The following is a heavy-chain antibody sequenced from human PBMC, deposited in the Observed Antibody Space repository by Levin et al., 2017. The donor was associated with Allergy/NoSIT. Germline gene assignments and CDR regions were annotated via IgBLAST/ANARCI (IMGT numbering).Heavy chain of an antibody. D-gene: IGHD6-19*01. CDR2: ISSSGRYI. J-gene: IGHJ4*02. V-gene: IGHV3-21*06. CDR3: ARALTSGPYYFDY. CDR1: GFTFSDYS. Sequence: AGGSLRLSCAASGFTFSDYSMNWVRQAPGKGLEWVSSISSSGRYIYYADSVKGRFTISRDNAKTSVSLQMNSLRAEDTAVYYCARALTSGPYYFDYWGQGTLVTVSS.